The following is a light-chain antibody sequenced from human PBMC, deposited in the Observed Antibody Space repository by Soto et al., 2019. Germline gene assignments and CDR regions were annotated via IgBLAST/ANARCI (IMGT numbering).Light chain of an antibody. Sequence: EIVLTQSPGTLSLSPGERATLSCRASQSVSSSYLAWYQQKPGQAPRLLIYGASSRATGIPDRFSGRGSGTCFILTISKLEPEDFAVYYCQEYDSSPVTFGQGTKVEIK. J-gene: IGKJ1*01. CDR3: QEYDSSPVT. CDR2: GAS. CDR1: QSVSSSY. V-gene: IGKV3-20*01.